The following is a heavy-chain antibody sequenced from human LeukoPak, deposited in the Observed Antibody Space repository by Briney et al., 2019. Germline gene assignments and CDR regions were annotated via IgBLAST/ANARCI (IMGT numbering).Heavy chain of an antibody. CDR3: ARGGRWLQQIPDY. J-gene: IGHJ4*02. D-gene: IGHD5-24*01. Sequence: SQTLSLTCTVSGGSISSGSYYWSWIRQPAGKGLEWIGRIYTSGSTNYNPSLKSRVTISVDTSKNQFSLKLSSVTAADTAVYYCARGGRWLQQIPDYWGQGTLVTVSS. V-gene: IGHV4-61*02. CDR2: IYTSGST. CDR1: GGSISSGSYY.